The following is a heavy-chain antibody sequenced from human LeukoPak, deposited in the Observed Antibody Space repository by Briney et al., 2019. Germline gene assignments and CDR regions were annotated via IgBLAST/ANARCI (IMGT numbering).Heavy chain of an antibody. CDR2: ISGSGGST. CDR3: AKGDFTMIVVVITAGFDY. CDR1: GLTVSSND. D-gene: IGHD3-22*01. V-gene: IGHV3-23*01. Sequence: PGGSLRLSCAASGLTVSSNDMSWVRQAPGKGLEWVSAISGSGGSTYYADSVKGRFTISRDNSKNTLYLQMNSLRAEDTAVYYCAKGDFTMIVVVITAGFDYWGQGTLVTVSS. J-gene: IGHJ4*02.